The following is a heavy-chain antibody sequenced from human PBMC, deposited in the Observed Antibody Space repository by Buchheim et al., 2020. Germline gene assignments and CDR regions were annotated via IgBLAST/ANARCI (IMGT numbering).Heavy chain of an antibody. CDR1: GGSINSGGYY. J-gene: IGHJ4*02. Sequence: QVQLQESGPGLVKPSQTLSLTCTVSGGSINSGGYYWSWIRQHPGKGLEWIGYIYYSGNSYYNPSLKSRVTISLDTSENQFFLKLSSVTAADTAVYYCARAIIASESFDYWGQGTL. V-gene: IGHV4-31*03. D-gene: IGHD6-13*01. CDR2: IYYSGNS. CDR3: ARAIIASESFDY.